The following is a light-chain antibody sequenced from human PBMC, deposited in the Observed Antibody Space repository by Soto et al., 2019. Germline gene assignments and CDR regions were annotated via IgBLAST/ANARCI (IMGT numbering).Light chain of an antibody. CDR1: SYNIGNNA. CDR2: YDD. J-gene: IGLJ1*01. V-gene: IGLV1-36*01. CDR3: AAWDDSLNGSYV. Sequence: QSVLTQPPPISETSTQRVTISCSGSSYNIGNNAVNWYQQLTGKAPRLLIYYDDLLPSGVSDRFSGSKSGTSASLAISGLQSEDEADYYCAAWDDSLNGSYVFGTGTKVTVL.